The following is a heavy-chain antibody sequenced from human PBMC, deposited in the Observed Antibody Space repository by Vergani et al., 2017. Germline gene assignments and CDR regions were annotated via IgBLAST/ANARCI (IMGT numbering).Heavy chain of an antibody. CDR1: GYTLTELS. Sequence: QVQLVQSGAEVKKPGASVKVSCKVSGYTLTELSMHWVRQAPGKGLEWMGGCDPEDGETIYAQKFQGGVTMTEDTSTDTAYMELSSLRAEDTAVYYFATVTSFGVVIDNWFDPWGQGTLVTVSS. D-gene: IGHD3-3*01. CDR2: CDPEDGET. J-gene: IGHJ5*02. V-gene: IGHV1-24*01. CDR3: ATVTSFGVVIDNWFDP.